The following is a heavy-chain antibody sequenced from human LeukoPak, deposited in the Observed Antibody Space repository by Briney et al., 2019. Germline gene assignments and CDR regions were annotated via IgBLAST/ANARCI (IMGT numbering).Heavy chain of an antibody. J-gene: IGHJ5*02. CDR3: AKHPLQLERPTTENPNWFDP. V-gene: IGHV3-23*01. CDR2: ISGSGGST. CDR1: GFTFSSYA. D-gene: IGHD1-1*01. Sequence: PGGSLRLSCAASGFTFSSYAMSWVRQAPGKGLEWVSAISGSGGSTYYADSVKGRFTIARDNSKNTLYLQMHSLRAEDTAVYYCAKHPLQLERPTTENPNWFDPWGQGTLVTVSS.